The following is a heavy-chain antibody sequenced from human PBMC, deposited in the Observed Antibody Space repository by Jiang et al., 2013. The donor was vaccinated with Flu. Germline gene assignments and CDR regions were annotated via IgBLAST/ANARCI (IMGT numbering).Heavy chain of an antibody. D-gene: IGHD2-15*01. CDR3: AREQDCSGGSCYSDYYYGMDV. Sequence: PGLVKPSETLSLTCTVSGGSISSYYWSWIRQPPGKGLEWIGYIYYSGSTNYNPSLKSRVTISVDTSKNQFSLKLSSVTAADTAVYYCAREQDCSGGSCYSDYYYGMDVWGKGTTVTVSS. CDR1: GGSISSYY. J-gene: IGHJ6*04. V-gene: IGHV4-59*01. CDR2: IYYSGST.